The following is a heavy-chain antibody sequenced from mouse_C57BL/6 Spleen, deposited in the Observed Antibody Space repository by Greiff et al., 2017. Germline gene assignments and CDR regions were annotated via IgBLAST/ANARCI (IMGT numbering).Heavy chain of an antibody. D-gene: IGHD2-1*01. J-gene: IGHJ1*03. CDR3: ARGTMVTPYWYFDV. Sequence: VQLQESGPELVKPGASVKISCKASGYAFSSSWMNWVKQRPVKGLEWIGRIYPGDGDTNYNGKFKGKATLTADKSSSTAYMQLSSLTSEDSAVYFCARGTMVTPYWYFDVWGTGTTVTVSS. CDR1: GYAFSSSW. CDR2: IYPGDGDT. V-gene: IGHV1-82*01.